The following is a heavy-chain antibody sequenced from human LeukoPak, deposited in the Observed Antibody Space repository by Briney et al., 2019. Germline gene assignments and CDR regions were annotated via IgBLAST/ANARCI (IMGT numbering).Heavy chain of an antibody. V-gene: IGHV1-2*06. CDR2: INPSSGGT. CDR3: ARADSRDY. CDR1: GYTFTGYY. J-gene: IGHJ4*02. Sequence: GASAKVSCKASGYTFTGYYIHWVRQAPGQGLEWMGRINPSSGGTNYAQKFQGRVTMTRDTSISTAYMELSSLISDDSALYYCARADSRDYWGQGTLVTVSS.